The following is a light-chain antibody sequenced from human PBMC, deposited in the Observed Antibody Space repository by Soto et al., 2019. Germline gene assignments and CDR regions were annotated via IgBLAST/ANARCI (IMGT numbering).Light chain of an antibody. V-gene: IGKV3-15*01. CDR2: GAS. J-gene: IGKJ4*01. CDR1: QSVSSN. Sequence: EIVMTHSPAPLPVSPGERATLSCRASQSVSSNLAWYQQKPGQAPRLLIYGASTRATGIPARFSGSGSGTEFTLTICSLQSEDFAVYYCQQYNNWPLTFGGGT. CDR3: QQYNNWPLT.